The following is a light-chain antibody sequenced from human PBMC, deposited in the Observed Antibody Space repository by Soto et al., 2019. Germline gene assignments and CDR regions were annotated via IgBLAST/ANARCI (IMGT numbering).Light chain of an antibody. V-gene: IGKV3-20*01. CDR3: QQYGSSPPT. CDR1: QSVTSSY. Sequence: EIVLTQSPATLSLSPGERATLSCRASQSVTSSYLAWYQQKPGQAPRLLIYGASSRATGIPDRFSGSGSGTDFTLTISRLEPEDFAVYYCQQYGSSPPTFSQGTKVEIK. J-gene: IGKJ1*01. CDR2: GAS.